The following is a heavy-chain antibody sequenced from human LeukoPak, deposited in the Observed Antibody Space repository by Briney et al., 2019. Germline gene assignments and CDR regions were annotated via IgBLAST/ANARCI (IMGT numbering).Heavy chain of an antibody. CDR2: ISPDSGGT. Sequence: ASVKVSCKASGYTFIDYYIHWVRQAPGQGLEFLGWISPDSGGTNYPQKFQGRVTLTRDTSISTAYMELNSLRAEDTAVYYCARAGNIVVVTAIPDNDAFDIWGQGTMVTVSS. CDR3: ARAGNIVVVTAIPDNDAFDI. D-gene: IGHD2-21*02. CDR1: GYTFIDYY. J-gene: IGHJ3*02. V-gene: IGHV1-2*02.